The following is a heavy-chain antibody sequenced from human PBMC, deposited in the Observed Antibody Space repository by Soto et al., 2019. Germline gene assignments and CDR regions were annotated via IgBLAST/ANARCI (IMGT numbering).Heavy chain of an antibody. CDR2: IYYSGST. J-gene: IGHJ6*02. CDR3: ARRSIVASYYYYAMDV. D-gene: IGHD3-22*01. CDR1: GGSISSTSYY. V-gene: IGHV4-39*01. Sequence: QLQLQESGPGLVKPSETLSLTCTVSGGSISSTSYYWSWIRQPPGKGLEWIGSIYYSGSTYNSPSLKSRVTLSVDTSKNQFSLKLSSVTAADTAVYYCARRSIVASYYYYAMDVWGQGTTVTVSS.